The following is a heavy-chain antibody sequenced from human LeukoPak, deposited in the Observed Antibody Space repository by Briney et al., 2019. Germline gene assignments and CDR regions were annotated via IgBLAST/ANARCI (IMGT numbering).Heavy chain of an antibody. CDR3: AKDRGDYPPYFDY. J-gene: IGHJ4*02. V-gene: IGHV3-30*02. D-gene: IGHD2-21*02. CDR2: IRKDGNNE. Sequence: PGGSLRLSCVASGFTFNAYAIHWVRQAPGKGLEWVAFIRKDGNNENYADSVKGRFTISRDNSKNTLYLQMNSLQTEDTAVYYCAKDRGDYPPYFDYWGQGTLVTVSS. CDR1: GFTFNAYA.